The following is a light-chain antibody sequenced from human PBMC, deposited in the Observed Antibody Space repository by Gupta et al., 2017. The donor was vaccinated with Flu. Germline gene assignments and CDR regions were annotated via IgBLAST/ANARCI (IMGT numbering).Light chain of an antibody. J-gene: IGKJ1*01. CDR3: QQSFTTPWT. V-gene: IGKV1-39*01. Sequence: DIQMTQSPSALSASVGDRVTITCRASQSLNNYLNWYQQKPQKAPKLLIHSTSTLKSGVPSRFSGSGFGTDFTLTISSLQPEDFATYYCQQSFTTPWTFGQGTTVEIK. CDR1: QSLNNY. CDR2: STS.